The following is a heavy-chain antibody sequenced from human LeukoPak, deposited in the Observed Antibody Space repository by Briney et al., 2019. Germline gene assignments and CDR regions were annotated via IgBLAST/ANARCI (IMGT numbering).Heavy chain of an antibody. CDR2: ISGSSSTI. J-gene: IGHJ4*02. V-gene: IGHV3-11*04. CDR1: GFTFSDYY. Sequence: PGGSLRLSCAASGFTFSDYYMSWIRQAPGKGLEWVSYISGSSSTIYYADSVEGRFTISRDYAKNSLYLQMNSLRVEDTAIYYCARQYLGNYYFDFWGQGTLVTVSS. D-gene: IGHD1-7*01. CDR3: ARQYLGNYYFDF.